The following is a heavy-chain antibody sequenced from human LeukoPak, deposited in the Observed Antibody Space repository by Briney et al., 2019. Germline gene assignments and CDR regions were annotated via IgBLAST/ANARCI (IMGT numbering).Heavy chain of an antibody. CDR1: GFTFSGYA. V-gene: IGHV3-30-3*02. D-gene: IGHD6-13*01. CDR2: ISYDGSNA. CDR3: AKTLSWYYFDY. Sequence: GGSLRLSRAASGFTFSGYAMHWVGQAPGKGLEWVAVISYDGSNAYYADSVKGRFTISRDNSKNTLYLQMNSLRAEDTAVYYCAKTLSWYYFDYWGQGTLVTVSS. J-gene: IGHJ4*02.